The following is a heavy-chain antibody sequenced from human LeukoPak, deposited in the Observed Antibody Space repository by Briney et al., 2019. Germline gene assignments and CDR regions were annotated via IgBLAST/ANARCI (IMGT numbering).Heavy chain of an antibody. J-gene: IGHJ5*02. D-gene: IGHD3-10*01. CDR3: ASRSHYYGSGMGFDP. CDR2: IYTSGST. Sequence: SQTLSLTCTVSGGSISSGSYYWSWIRQPAGKGLEWIGRIYTSGSTNYNPSLKSRATISIDTSKNQFSLKLSSVTAADTAVYYCASRSHYYGSGMGFDPWGQGTLVTVSS. V-gene: IGHV4-61*02. CDR1: GGSISSGSYY.